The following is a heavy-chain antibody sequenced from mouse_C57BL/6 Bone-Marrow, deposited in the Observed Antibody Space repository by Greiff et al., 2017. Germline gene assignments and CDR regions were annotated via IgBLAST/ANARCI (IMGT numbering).Heavy chain of an antibody. J-gene: IGHJ2*01. V-gene: IGHV1-64*01. CDR3: ARQGLLRFSYVDY. Sequence: QVQLQQPGAELVKPGASVKLSCKASGYTFTSYWMHWVKQRPGQGLEWIGMIHPNSGSTNYNQKFKSKATLTVDKSSSTAYLQLSSLTSEDSAVYYCARQGLLRFSYVDYWGQGTTLTVSS. D-gene: IGHD2-3*01. CDR1: GYTFTSYW. CDR2: IHPNSGST.